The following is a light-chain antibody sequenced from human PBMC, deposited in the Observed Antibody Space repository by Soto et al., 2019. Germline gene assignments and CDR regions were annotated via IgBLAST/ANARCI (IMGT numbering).Light chain of an antibody. J-gene: IGLJ1*01. CDR1: NIGSKS. CDR2: YES. V-gene: IGLV3-21*01. Sequence: SYELTQSPSVSVAPGQTATITCGGNNIGSKSVNWYQHKAGQAPVLVMSYESDRPSGIPERFSGSNSGNTATLTRSRVESGDEADDYCQVGDTSNDHHVFGSGTKVTV. CDR3: QVGDTSNDHHV.